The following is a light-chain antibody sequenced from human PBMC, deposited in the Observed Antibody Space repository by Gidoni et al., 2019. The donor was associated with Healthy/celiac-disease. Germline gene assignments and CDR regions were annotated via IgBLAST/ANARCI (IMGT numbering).Light chain of an antibody. Sequence: DIQMTQSPSSLSASVGDSVTITCRASQSISSYLNWYQQKPGKAPKLLIYAASSLQCGVPSRFSGSGSGTDFTLTISSLQPEDFATYYCKQSYSTLVTFGQGTKLEIK. CDR2: AAS. CDR3: KQSYSTLVT. V-gene: IGKV1-39*01. J-gene: IGKJ2*01. CDR1: QSISSY.